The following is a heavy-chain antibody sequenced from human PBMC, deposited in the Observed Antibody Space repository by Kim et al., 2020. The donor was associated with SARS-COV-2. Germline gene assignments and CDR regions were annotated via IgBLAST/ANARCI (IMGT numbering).Heavy chain of an antibody. J-gene: IGHJ4*02. CDR2: MNPNSGNT. CDR1: GYTFTSYD. Sequence: ASVKVSCKASGYTFTSYDINWVRQATGQGLEWMGWMNPNSGNTGYAQKFQGRVTMTRNTSISTAYMELSSLRSEDTAVYYCARVRCAITMGGDCYPDYWGQGTLVTVSS. CDR3: ARVRCAITMGGDCYPDY. V-gene: IGHV1-8*02. D-gene: IGHD2-21*02.